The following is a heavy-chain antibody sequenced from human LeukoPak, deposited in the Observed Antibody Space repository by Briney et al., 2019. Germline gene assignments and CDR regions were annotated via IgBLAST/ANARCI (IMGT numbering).Heavy chain of an antibody. Sequence: TGGSLRLSCAASGFTFGTSAMSWVRQAPGKGPEWVSTFGRSGSDTYYSDSVKGRSTIFRDNSKNTLYLQMNSLRDEDTAVYYCAKGSLGSWYYFDYWGQGTLVTVSS. V-gene: IGHV3-23*01. CDR2: FGRSGSDT. CDR3: AKGSLGSWYYFDY. D-gene: IGHD6-13*01. CDR1: GFTFGTSA. J-gene: IGHJ4*02.